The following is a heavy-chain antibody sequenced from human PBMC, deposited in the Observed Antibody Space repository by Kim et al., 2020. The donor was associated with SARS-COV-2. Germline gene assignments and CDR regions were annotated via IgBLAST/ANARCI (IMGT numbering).Heavy chain of an antibody. V-gene: IGHV3-49*04. J-gene: IGHJ3*02. CDR1: GFTFGDYA. Sequence: GGSLRLSCTASGFTFGDYAMSWVRQAPGKGLEWVGFIRSKAYGGTTEYAASVKGRFTISRDDSKSIAYLQMNSLKTEDTAVYYCTRVNDYGDYYGAFDIWGQGTMVTVSS. CDR3: TRVNDYGDYYGAFDI. CDR2: IRSKAYGGTT. D-gene: IGHD4-17*01.